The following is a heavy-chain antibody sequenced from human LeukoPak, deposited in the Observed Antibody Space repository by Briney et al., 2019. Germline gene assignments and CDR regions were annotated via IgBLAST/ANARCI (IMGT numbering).Heavy chain of an antibody. V-gene: IGHV3-33*01. CDR3: AREPQRITMVRRYGMDV. J-gene: IGHJ6*02. Sequence: GKPLRLSCVASGFTFSSYGMHWVRQAPGKGLEWVAVIWYDGSNKYYADSVKGRFTISRDNSKNTLYLQMSSLRAEDTAVYYCAREPQRITMVRRYGMDVWGQGTTVTVSS. CDR1: GFTFSSYG. CDR2: IWYDGSNK. D-gene: IGHD3-10*01.